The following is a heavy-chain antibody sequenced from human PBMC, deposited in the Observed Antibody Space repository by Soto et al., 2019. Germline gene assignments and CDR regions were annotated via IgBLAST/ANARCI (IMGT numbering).Heavy chain of an antibody. D-gene: IGHD3-10*01. CDR1: GFTFSDYA. Sequence: PGGSLRLSCLASGFTFSDYAMTWVRHVPGRGLEWVASLDGAGGSTYCADSVRGRFTISRDNSQNTLFLQMKRLTVDDTAIYYCTAPRDEYGSGVSWFTYGMDIWGQGTTVTVSS. CDR2: LDGAGGST. CDR3: TAPRDEYGSGVSWFTYGMDI. V-gene: IGHV3-23*01. J-gene: IGHJ6*02.